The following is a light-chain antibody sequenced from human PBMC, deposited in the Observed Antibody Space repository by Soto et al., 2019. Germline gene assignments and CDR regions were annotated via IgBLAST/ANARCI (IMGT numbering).Light chain of an antibody. J-gene: IGKJ4*01. CDR2: SAS. V-gene: IGKV3-15*01. Sequence: EIVMTQSPGFLSVSPGERVTLSCRASHSINRNLAWYQQKPGQGPRLLIYSASTRAAGIPPRFSGRGSGTEFTLTISSLQSEDFAVYYCQQHNSYLPLTFGGGTKVEIK. CDR1: HSINRN. CDR3: QQHNSYLPLT.